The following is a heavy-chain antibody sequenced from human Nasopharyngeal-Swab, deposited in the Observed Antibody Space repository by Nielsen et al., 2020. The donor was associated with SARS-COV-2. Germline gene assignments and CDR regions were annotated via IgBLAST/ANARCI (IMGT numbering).Heavy chain of an antibody. CDR3: ARDRTISTNYYYYYGMDV. V-gene: IGHV4-39*07. Sequence: GSLRLSCSVSGGSISSSSSYWGWIRQPPGRGLEWIGSIYYSGSTNYNPSLKSRVTISVDTSKNQFSLKLSSVTAADTAVYYCARDRTISTNYYYYYGMDVWGQGTTVTVSS. CDR1: GGSISSSSSY. J-gene: IGHJ6*02. D-gene: IGHD3-3*01. CDR2: IYYSGST.